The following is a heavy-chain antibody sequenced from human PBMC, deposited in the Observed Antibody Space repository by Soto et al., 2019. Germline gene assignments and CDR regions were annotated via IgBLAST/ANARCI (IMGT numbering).Heavy chain of an antibody. Sequence: EVQLLESGGGLVQPGGSLRLSCAASGVTFSSYAMNWVRQAPGKGLEWVSTISNTGGGTFHAGSVRGRFTISRDNSNNTLYLQMHRLRADDSAIYFCAVGRHKTSGSNTWFDPWGRGTQVTVSS. CDR2: ISNTGGGT. J-gene: IGHJ5*02. CDR1: GVTFSSYA. CDR3: AVGRHKTSGSNTWFDP. V-gene: IGHV3-23*01. D-gene: IGHD3-22*01.